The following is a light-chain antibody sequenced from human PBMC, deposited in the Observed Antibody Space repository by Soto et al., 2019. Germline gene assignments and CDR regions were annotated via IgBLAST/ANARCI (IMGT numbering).Light chain of an antibody. CDR3: QRYGTSPPIT. CDR2: GAS. J-gene: IGKJ5*01. V-gene: IGKV3-20*01. CDR1: QSVYSRY. Sequence: IVMSQSPATLSVSPGERATLSCRASQSVYSRYLAWYQQKPGQAPRLLIYGASSRATGIPDRFSGSGSGTDFTLTISRLEPEDFAVYYCQRYGTSPPITFGQGTRLEI.